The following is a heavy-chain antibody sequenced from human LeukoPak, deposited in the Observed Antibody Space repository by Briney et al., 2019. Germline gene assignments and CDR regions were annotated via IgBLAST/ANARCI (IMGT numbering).Heavy chain of an antibody. V-gene: IGHV3-30*04. CDR3: ARDFGITWAQYYFDY. Sequence: PGRSLRLSCAASGFTFSSHPMHWVRQAPGKGLEWVAVISFDGSHKYYADSVTGRFTISRDNSKNTLYLKMDSLRTDDTAMYYCARDFGITWAQYYFDYWGQGTLVTVSS. D-gene: IGHD3-10*01. J-gene: IGHJ4*02. CDR2: ISFDGSHK. CDR1: GFTFSSHP.